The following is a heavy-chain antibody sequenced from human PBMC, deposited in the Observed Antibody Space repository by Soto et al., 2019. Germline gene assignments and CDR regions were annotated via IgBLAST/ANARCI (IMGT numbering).Heavy chain of an antibody. Sequence: VAVISYDGSNKYYADSVKGRFTISRDNSKNTLYLQMNSLRAEDTAVYYCAGNYYGSGSYYNDWYFDLWGRGTLVTVSS. V-gene: IGHV3-30-3*01. D-gene: IGHD3-10*01. CDR2: ISYDGSNK. CDR3: AGNYYGSGSYYNDWYFDL. J-gene: IGHJ2*01.